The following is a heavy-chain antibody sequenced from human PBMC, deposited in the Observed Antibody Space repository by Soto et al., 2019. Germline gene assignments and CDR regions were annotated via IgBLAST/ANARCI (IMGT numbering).Heavy chain of an antibody. CDR2: VNPKRGGT. J-gene: IGHJ4*02. Sequence: ASVKVSCKTYGYTFSNYFLHWARQAPGQGPEWMGFVNPKRGGTEYAQKFQGRVTMTRDTSISTAYLELSRLRSDDTAVYYCARGATIFGVVIRHFDYWGQGTLVTAPQ. D-gene: IGHD3-3*01. V-gene: IGHV1-2*02. CDR1: GYTFSNYF. CDR3: ARGATIFGVVIRHFDY.